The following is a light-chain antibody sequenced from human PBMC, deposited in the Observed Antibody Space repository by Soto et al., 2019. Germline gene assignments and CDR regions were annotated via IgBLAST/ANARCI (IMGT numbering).Light chain of an antibody. J-gene: IGKJ1*01. CDR1: QSVSSN. CDR3: QQYNNWPST. Sequence: EIVMTQSPATLSVSPGERATLSCRASQSVSSNLAWYQQKPGQAPRLLIYGASTRATGIPARFSGSGSGTAFTLTISSLQSEDFAVYYCQQYNNWPSTFGQGTKVEIK. CDR2: GAS. V-gene: IGKV3-15*01.